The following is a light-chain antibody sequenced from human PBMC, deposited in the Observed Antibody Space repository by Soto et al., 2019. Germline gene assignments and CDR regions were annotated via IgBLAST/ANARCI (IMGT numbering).Light chain of an antibody. CDR2: DVS. J-gene: IGLJ1*01. Sequence: QSALTQPASVSGSPGQSITISCTGTSTYIGRYDYVSWYQQPPGKAPKLIISDVSNRPSRVSNRFSSSKSGNTASLTISGLQAEDEADYYCSSYITTNSRVFGTGTKVNVL. CDR1: STYIGRYDY. V-gene: IGLV2-14*01. CDR3: SSYITTNSRV.